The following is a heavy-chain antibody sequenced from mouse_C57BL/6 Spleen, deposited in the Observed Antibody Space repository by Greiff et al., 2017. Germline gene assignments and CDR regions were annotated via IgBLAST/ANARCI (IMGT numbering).Heavy chain of an antibody. D-gene: IGHD2-1*01. CDR3: ARKGGLLSTGDYAMDD. Sequence: VQLQQPGAELVRPGSSVKLSCKASGYTFTSYWMHWVKQRPIQGLEWIGNIDPSDSETHYNQKFKDKATLTVDKSSSTAYMQLSSLTSEDSAVYDCARKGGLLSTGDYAMDDWGQGTTVTVSS. CDR2: IDPSDSET. V-gene: IGHV1-52*01. J-gene: IGHJ4*01. CDR1: GYTFTSYW.